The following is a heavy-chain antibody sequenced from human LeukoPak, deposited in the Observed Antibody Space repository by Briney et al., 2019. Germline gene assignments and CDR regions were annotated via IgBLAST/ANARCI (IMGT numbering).Heavy chain of an antibody. CDR1: GDSVSGSPAV. D-gene: IGHD3-10*01. CDR2: AYYRSKWFI. V-gene: IGHV6-1*01. J-gene: IGHJ4*02. Sequence: SQTLSLTCAISGDSVSGSPAVWNWIRQSPSRGLEWLGKAYYRSKWFIDYALSVKGRITITPDTSKNQFSLQLNSVTAEDTAVYYCARGAVRGGTNFDYWGQGTLVTVSS. CDR3: ARGAVRGGTNFDY.